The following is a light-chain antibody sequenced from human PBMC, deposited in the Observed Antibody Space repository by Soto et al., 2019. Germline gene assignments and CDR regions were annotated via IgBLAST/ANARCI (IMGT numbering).Light chain of an antibody. Sequence: DIQMTQSPSSLSASVGDRVTITCRASQSISSYLNWYQQKRGKAPKLLIYAASSLQSGVPSRFSGSGSGTDFTLTISSLQPKDFATYYCQQSYSTPYTFGQGTKLEIK. J-gene: IGKJ2*01. CDR1: QSISSY. V-gene: IGKV1-39*01. CDR3: QQSYSTPYT. CDR2: AAS.